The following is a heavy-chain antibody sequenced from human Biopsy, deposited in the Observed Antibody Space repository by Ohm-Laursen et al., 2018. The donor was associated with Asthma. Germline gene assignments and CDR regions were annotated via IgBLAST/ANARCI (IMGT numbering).Heavy chain of an antibody. CDR3: AKGHGDYVFPYFQH. D-gene: IGHD4-17*01. CDR1: GFPFSDYY. CDR2: ISSSGTTI. J-gene: IGHJ1*01. Sequence: SLRLSCAASGFPFSDYYMSWIRQAPGKGLEWVSYISSSGTTIFNADSVKGRFTIFRDNSKNTLYLQMNSLRAEDTAVYYCAKGHGDYVFPYFQHWGQGTLVTVSS. V-gene: IGHV3-11*04.